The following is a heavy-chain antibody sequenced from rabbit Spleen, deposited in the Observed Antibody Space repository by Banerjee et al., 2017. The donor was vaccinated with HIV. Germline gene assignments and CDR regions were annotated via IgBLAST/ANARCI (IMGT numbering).Heavy chain of an antibody. CDR1: GVSFSFSNY. V-gene: IGHV1S45*01. CDR3: ARDTATSFSSYGMDL. D-gene: IGHD1-1*01. CDR2: VDVGSSGFT. Sequence: QEQLVESGGDLVKPGASLTLTCTASGVSFSFSNYMCWVRQAPGKGLEWIGCVDVGSSGFTYFANWAKGRFTISKTSSTTVTLKMTSLTAADTATYFCARDTATSFSSYGMDLWGQGTLVTVS. J-gene: IGHJ6*01.